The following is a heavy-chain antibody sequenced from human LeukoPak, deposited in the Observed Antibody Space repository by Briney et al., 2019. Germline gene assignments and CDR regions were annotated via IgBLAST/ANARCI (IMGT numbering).Heavy chain of an antibody. CDR1: GGTFSSYA. D-gene: IGHD5-24*01. CDR3: ASSWDRDGYRGRGDWFDP. Sequence: ASVKVSCKASGGTFSSYAISWVRQAPGQGLEWMGGIIPIFGTANYAQKFQGRVTITADESTSTAYMELSSLRSEDTAVYYCASSWDRDGYRGRGDWFDPWGQGTLVTVSS. CDR2: IIPIFGTA. J-gene: IGHJ5*02. V-gene: IGHV1-69*13.